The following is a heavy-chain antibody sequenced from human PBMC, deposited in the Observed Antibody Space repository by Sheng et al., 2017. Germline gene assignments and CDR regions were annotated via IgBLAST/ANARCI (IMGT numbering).Heavy chain of an antibody. CDR1: GFTFSSYG. CDR2: ISYDGSNK. CDR3: AKDRGSDDDAFDI. D-gene: IGHD3-10*01. V-gene: IGHV3-30*18. J-gene: IGHJ3*02. Sequence: QVQLVESGGGVVQPGRSLRLSCAASGFTFSSYGMHWVRQAPGKGLEWVAVISYDGSNKYYADSVKGRFTISRDNSNNTLYLQMNSLRAEDTAVYYCAKDRGSDDDAFDIWGQGTMVTVCS.